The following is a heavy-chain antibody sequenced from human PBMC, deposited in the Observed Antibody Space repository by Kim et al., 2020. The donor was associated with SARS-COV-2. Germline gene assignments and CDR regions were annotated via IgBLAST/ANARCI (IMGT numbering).Heavy chain of an antibody. CDR3: ARAPGDYYGSGSYYYAFDI. CDR1: GYTFTSYG. Sequence: ASVKVSCKASGYTFTSYGISWVRQAPGQGLEWMGWISAYNGNTNYAQKLQGRVTMTTDTSTSTAYMELRSLRSDDTAVYYCARAPGDYYGSGSYYYAFDIWGQGTMVTVSS. J-gene: IGHJ3*02. D-gene: IGHD3-10*01. CDR2: ISAYNGNT. V-gene: IGHV1-18*01.